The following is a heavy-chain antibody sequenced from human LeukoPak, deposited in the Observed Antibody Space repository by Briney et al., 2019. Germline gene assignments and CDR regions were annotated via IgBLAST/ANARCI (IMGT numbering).Heavy chain of an antibody. CDR3: ARERYVGGYSYGLLRDNWFDP. CDR2: INPNSGGT. J-gene: IGHJ5*02. D-gene: IGHD5-18*01. CDR1: GYTFTGYY. Sequence: ASVKVSCKASGYTFTGYYMHWVRQAPGQGLEWMGWINPNSGGTNYAQKFQGRVTMTRDTSISTAYMELSRLRSDDTAVYYCARERYVGGYSYGLLRDNWFDPWGQGTLVTVSS. V-gene: IGHV1-2*02.